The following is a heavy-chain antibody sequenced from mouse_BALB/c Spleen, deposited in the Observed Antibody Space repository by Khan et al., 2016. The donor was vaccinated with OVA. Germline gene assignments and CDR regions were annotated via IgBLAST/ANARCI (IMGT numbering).Heavy chain of an antibody. CDR2: INPTNIYT. V-gene: IGHV1-4*01. CDR3: SKVGPYQGNCRAWFAY. J-gene: IGHJ3*01. D-gene: IGHD2-10*01. Sequence: QVQLKESGAELARPGASVKMSCKASGYTFTSYTIHWVKQRPGQGLEWIGYINPTNIYTNYNQKFRDKATLTADKSSRTAYMQLSSLTSEDTAVYYGSKVGPYQGNCRAWFAYWGQGTLLTVSA. CDR1: GYTFTSYT.